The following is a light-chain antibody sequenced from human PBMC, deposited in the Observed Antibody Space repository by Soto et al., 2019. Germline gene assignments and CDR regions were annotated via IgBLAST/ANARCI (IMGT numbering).Light chain of an antibody. CDR1: SSDVGKYKF. CDR3: CSHAGGGTLV. V-gene: IGLV2-23*01. J-gene: IGLJ3*02. Sequence: QSALTQPASVSGSPGQSISVSCTGTSSDVGKYKFVSWYQQHPGKAPKLLIYEGTKRPSGVSNRFSGSKSGNTASLTISGLQAEDVADYYCCSHAGGGTLVFGGGTKLTVL. CDR2: EGT.